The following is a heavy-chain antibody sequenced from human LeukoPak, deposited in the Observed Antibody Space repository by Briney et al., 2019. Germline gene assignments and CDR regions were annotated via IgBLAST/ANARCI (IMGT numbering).Heavy chain of an antibody. D-gene: IGHD6-19*01. V-gene: IGHV4-4*02. CDR2: IYHSGST. Sequence: GSLRLSCAASGFTFRSYAMSWVRQPPEKGLEWIGEIYHSGSTNYNPSLKSRVTISVDKSKNQFSLKLSSVTAADTAVYYCARYDVGWYYFDYWGQGTLVTVSS. J-gene: IGHJ4*02. CDR1: GFTFRSYAM. CDR3: ARYDVGWYYFDY.